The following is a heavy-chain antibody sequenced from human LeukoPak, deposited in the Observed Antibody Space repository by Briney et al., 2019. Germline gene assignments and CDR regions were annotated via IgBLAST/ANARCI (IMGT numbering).Heavy chain of an antibody. CDR3: ARDIRGPVGATGGLDY. V-gene: IGHV1-18*01. Sequence: ASVKVSCKASGYTFTSYGISWVRQAPGQGLEWMGWISAYNGNTNYAQKLQGRVTMTTDTSTSTAYMELRSLRSDDTAVYYCARDIRGPVGATGGLDYWGQGTLVTVSS. J-gene: IGHJ4*02. D-gene: IGHD1-26*01. CDR2: ISAYNGNT. CDR1: GYTFTSYG.